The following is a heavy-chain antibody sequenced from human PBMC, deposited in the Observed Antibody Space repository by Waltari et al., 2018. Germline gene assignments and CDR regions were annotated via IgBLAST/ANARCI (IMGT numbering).Heavy chain of an antibody. CDR1: GFTFSGSA. CDR2: IRSKANSYAT. D-gene: IGHD6-13*01. V-gene: IGHV3-73*01. Sequence: EVQLVESGGGFVQPGGSLKLSCAASGFTFSGSAMHWVRQASGKVLEWVGRIRSKANSYATAYAASVKGRFTISRDDSKNTAYLQMNSLKTEDTAVYYCTSPVAAAAQSFDYWGQGTLVTVSS. J-gene: IGHJ4*02. CDR3: TSPVAAAAQSFDY.